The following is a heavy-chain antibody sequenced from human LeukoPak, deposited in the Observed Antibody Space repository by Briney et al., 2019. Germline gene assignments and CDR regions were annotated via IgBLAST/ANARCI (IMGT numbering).Heavy chain of an antibody. CDR2: MNPNSGNT. CDR1: GYTFTSYD. CDR3: ARELDSSGYYSDY. V-gene: IGHV1-8*01. Sequence: ASVKVSCKASGYTFTSYDINWVRQATGQGLEWMGWMNPNSGNTGYAQKFQGRVTMTRDTSTSTVYMELSSLRSEDTAVYYCARELDSSGYYSDYWGQGTLVTVSS. J-gene: IGHJ4*02. D-gene: IGHD3-22*01.